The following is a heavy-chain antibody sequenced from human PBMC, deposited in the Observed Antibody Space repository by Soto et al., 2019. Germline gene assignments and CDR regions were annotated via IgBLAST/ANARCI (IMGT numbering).Heavy chain of an antibody. CDR3: ARDIHISTPHDSDT. D-gene: IGHD2-2*01. CDR2: ITTHTGHT. CDR1: GYSFTNYL. J-gene: IGHJ4*02. V-gene: IGHV1-18*01. Sequence: GSLKGSCKSSGYSFTNYLINWVRQAPGQGLEWMGWITTHTGHTMVPQKSPGRLTLTTDTSTDTAFMELMSLRSDDTALYLFARDIHISTPHDSDTWGQATPVPVSS.